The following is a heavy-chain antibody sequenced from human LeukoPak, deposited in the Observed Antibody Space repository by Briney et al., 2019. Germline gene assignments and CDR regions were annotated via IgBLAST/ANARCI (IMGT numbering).Heavy chain of an antibody. Sequence: SETLSLTCAVYGGSFSGYYWSWIRQPPGKGLEWIGEINHSGSTNYNPSLKSRVTISVDTSKNQFSLKLSSVTAADTAVYYCARRGDYYDSSGYQGAFDIWGQGTMVTVSS. D-gene: IGHD3-22*01. CDR3: ARRGDYYDSSGYQGAFDI. CDR1: GGSFSGYY. CDR2: INHSGST. J-gene: IGHJ3*02. V-gene: IGHV4-34*01.